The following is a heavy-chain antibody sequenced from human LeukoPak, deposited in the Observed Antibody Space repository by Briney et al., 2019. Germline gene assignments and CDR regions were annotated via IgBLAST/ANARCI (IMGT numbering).Heavy chain of an antibody. CDR2: INPNGGGI. Sequence: ASVKVSCKASGYTFTGYYMHWVRQAPGQGLEWMGWINPNGGGINYAQKFQGRVTMTRDTSISTAYMELSRLRSDDTAVYYCARDGPEWELLSGWFDPWGQGTLVTVSS. CDR1: GYTFTGYY. J-gene: IGHJ5*02. V-gene: IGHV1-2*02. CDR3: ARDGPEWELLSGWFDP. D-gene: IGHD1-26*01.